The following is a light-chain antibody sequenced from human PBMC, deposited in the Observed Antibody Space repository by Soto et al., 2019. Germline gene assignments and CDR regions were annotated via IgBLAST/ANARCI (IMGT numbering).Light chain of an antibody. CDR3: QQYGSSPLFT. V-gene: IGKV3-20*01. CDR1: QSVSSSY. J-gene: IGKJ3*01. CDR2: GAS. Sequence: EIVLTQSPGPLSLSPGERATLSCRASQSVSSSYLAWYQQKPGQAPRLLIYGASSSATGIPDRFSGSGSGTDFTLTISTLEPEDVAVYYCQQYGSSPLFTFGPGTKVDIK.